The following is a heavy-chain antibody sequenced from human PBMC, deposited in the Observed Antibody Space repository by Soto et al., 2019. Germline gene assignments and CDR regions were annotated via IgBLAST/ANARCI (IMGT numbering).Heavy chain of an antibody. CDR2: IYYSGST. J-gene: IGHJ6*03. CDR1: GGSISSYY. D-gene: IGHD3-3*01. Sequence: SETLSLTCTVSGGSISSYYWSWIRQPPGKGLEWIGYIYYSGSTNYNPSLKSRVTISVDTSKNQFSLKLSSVTAADTAVYYCARVRSFWSGSLRYYYYMDVWGKGTTVTVSS. V-gene: IGHV4-59*01. CDR3: ARVRSFWSGSLRYYYYMDV.